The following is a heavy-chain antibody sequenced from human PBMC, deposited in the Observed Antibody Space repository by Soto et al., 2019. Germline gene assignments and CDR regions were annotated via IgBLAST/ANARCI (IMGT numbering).Heavy chain of an antibody. Sequence: SETLSLTCTVSGGSISSYYWSWIRQPAGKGLEWIGRIYTSGSTNYNPSLKSRVTMSVDTSKNQFSLKLSSVTAADTAVYYCARDATPGPRSGVDAFDIWGQGTMVTVSS. D-gene: IGHD1-26*01. CDR1: GGSISSYY. CDR3: ARDATPGPRSGVDAFDI. J-gene: IGHJ3*02. V-gene: IGHV4-4*07. CDR2: IYTSGST.